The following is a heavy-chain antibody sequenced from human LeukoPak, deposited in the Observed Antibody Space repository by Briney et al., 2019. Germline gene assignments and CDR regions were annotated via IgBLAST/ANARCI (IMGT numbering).Heavy chain of an antibody. CDR2: IKQEESDN. J-gene: IGHJ5*01. Sequence: SGGSLRLSCAASGFTFSDYYMSWIRQAPGKGPEWVANIKQEESDNFYADSVKGRFTISRDNAENSLYLQMNSLRIEDTAVYYCARDRRPTIYGGLDSWGQGTVVTVSS. D-gene: IGHD3-10*02. CDR1: GFTFSDYY. CDR3: ARDRRPTIYGGLDS. V-gene: IGHV3-7*01.